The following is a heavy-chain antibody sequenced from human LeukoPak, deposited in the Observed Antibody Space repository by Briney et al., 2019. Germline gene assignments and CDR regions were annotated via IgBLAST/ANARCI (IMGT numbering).Heavy chain of an antibody. CDR3: AKDSKVRIAAAGTGY. CDR1: GFTVSSNY. D-gene: IGHD6-13*01. Sequence: PGGSLRLSCAASGFTVSSNYMTWVRQAPGKGLEWVAFIRYDGSNKYYADSVKGRFTISRDNSKNTLYLQMNSLRAEDTAVYYCAKDSKVRIAAAGTGYWGQGTLVTVSS. J-gene: IGHJ4*02. V-gene: IGHV3-30*02. CDR2: IRYDGSNK.